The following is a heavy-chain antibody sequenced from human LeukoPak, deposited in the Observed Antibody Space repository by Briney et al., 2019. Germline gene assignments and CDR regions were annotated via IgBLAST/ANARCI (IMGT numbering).Heavy chain of an antibody. J-gene: IGHJ6*02. CDR2: ISSSGSTI. Sequence: GGSLRLSCAASGFTFSDYYMSWIRQAPGKGLEWVSYISSSGSTIYYADSVKGRFTISRDNAKNSLYLQMNSLRAEDTAVYYCARASGCSSTSCYYGYYYYGMDVWGQGTTVTVSS. V-gene: IGHV3-11*01. CDR1: GFTFSDYY. CDR3: ARASGCSSTSCYYGYYYYGMDV. D-gene: IGHD2-2*01.